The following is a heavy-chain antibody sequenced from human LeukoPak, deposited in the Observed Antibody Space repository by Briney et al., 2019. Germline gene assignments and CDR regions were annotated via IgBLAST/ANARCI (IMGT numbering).Heavy chain of an antibody. CDR2: IYYSGST. D-gene: IGHD4-17*01. V-gene: IGHV4-59*08. CDR1: GGSISTYY. Sequence: PSETLPLTCSVSGGSISTYYWSWIRQPPGKGLEWIGYIYYSGSTNYNPSLKSRVTISVDTSKNQFSLQLSSVTAADTAVYYCARLSTVTEDYWGQGTLVTVSS. J-gene: IGHJ4*02. CDR3: ARLSTVTEDY.